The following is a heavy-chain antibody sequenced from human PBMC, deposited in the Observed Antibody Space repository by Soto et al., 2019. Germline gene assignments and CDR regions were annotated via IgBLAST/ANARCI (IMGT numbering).Heavy chain of an antibody. V-gene: IGHV3-30*18. J-gene: IGHJ6*02. CDR2: ISYDGSNK. D-gene: IGHD6-13*01. Sequence: AQSKGLEWVAVISYDGSNKYYADSVKGRFTISRDNSKNTLYLQMNSLRAEDTAVYYCAKDSGIAAGNTAFEFLVQGTTDIGSS. CDR3: AKDSGIAAGNTAFEF.